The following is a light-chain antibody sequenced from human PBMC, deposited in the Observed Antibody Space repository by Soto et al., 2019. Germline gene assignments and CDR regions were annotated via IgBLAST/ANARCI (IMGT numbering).Light chain of an antibody. V-gene: IGKV3-20*01. CDR1: QSISSNY. Sequence: NVLTQSPGTLSLSPGEGATLSCRASQSISSNYLAWYHQKPGQAPRLLIYGASSRATDIPDRFRGSGSGRDFVLNISRLEPEDCGMYDCQQYSSSPRTFGQGTKVEIK. J-gene: IGKJ1*01. CDR2: GAS. CDR3: QQYSSSPRT.